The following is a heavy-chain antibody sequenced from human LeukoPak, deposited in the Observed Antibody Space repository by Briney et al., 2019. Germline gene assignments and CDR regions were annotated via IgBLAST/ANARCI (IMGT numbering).Heavy chain of an antibody. V-gene: IGHV4-59*08. D-gene: IGHD4-17*01. Sequence: PSETLSLTCTVSGGSISSYYWSWIRQPPGKGLEWSGYIYYSGSTNYSPSLKSRVTISVDTSKNQFSLKLSSVTAADTAVYYCARFLRYAFDIWGQGTMVTVSS. CDR3: ARFLRYAFDI. CDR2: IYYSGST. J-gene: IGHJ3*02. CDR1: GGSISSYY.